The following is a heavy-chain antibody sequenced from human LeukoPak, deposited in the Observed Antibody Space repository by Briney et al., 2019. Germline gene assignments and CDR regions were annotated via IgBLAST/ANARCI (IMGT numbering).Heavy chain of an antibody. Sequence: GGSLRLSCAASGFTFGNYEMNWVRQAPGRGLEWVSYISSSGRTTHYADSVKGRFTISRDNAKNSLYLQLSSLRVEDTAVYYCARDLGTSAITGYWGQGTLVTVSS. J-gene: IGHJ4*02. D-gene: IGHD7-27*01. V-gene: IGHV3-48*03. CDR2: ISSSGRTT. CDR1: GFTFGNYE. CDR3: ARDLGTSAITGY.